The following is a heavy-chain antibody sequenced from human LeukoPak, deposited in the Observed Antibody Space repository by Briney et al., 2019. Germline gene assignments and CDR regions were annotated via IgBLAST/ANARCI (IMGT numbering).Heavy chain of an antibody. CDR2: INPSGGST. CDR3: ARGNLAYCGGDCPGGY. J-gene: IGHJ4*02. V-gene: IGHV1-46*03. CDR1: GYTFTSYY. Sequence: GASVKVSCKASGYTFTSYYMHWVRQAPGQGLEWMGIINPSGGSTSYAQKFQGRVTMTRDTSTSTVYMELSSLRYEDTAVYYCARGNLAYCGGDCPGGYWGQGTLVTVSS. D-gene: IGHD2-21*02.